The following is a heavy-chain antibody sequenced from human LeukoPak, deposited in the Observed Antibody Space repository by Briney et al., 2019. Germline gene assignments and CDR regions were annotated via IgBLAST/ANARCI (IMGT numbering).Heavy chain of an antibody. Sequence: GGSLRLSCAASGFTFSSYAMHWVRQAPGKGLEWVAFIRYDENNKYYADSVKGRFTISRDNSKNTLYLQMNSLRAEDTAVYYCAKDLRSTLWLPYWGQGTLVTVSS. CDR1: GFTFSSYA. D-gene: IGHD3-10*01. CDR2: IRYDENNK. V-gene: IGHV3-30*02. CDR3: AKDLRSTLWLPY. J-gene: IGHJ4*02.